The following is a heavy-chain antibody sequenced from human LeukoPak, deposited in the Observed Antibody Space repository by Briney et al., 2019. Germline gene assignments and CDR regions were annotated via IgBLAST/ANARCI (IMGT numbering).Heavy chain of an antibody. J-gene: IGHJ3*02. CDR3: ARDSITMILENAFDI. V-gene: IGHV4-61*02. D-gene: IGHD3-22*01. Sequence: PSETLSLTCTASGGSISSGSYYWSWIRQPAGKGLEWIGRIYTSGSTNYNPSLKSRVTISVDTSKNQFSLKLSSVTAADTAVYYCARDSITMILENAFDIWGQGTMVTVSS. CDR1: GGSISSGSYY. CDR2: IYTSGST.